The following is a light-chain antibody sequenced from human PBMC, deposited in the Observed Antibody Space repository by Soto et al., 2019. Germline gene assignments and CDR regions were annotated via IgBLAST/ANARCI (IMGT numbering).Light chain of an antibody. CDR2: LESSGSY. V-gene: IGLV4-60*02. CDR3: ETWDSNPRM. J-gene: IGLJ3*02. Sequence: QPVLTQSSSASASLGSSVKLTCTLSSGHSSYIIAWHQQQPGKAPRYLMNLESSGSYNKGSGVPDRFSGSSSGADRYLTISNLEFEDEADYYCETWDSNPRMFGGGTKLTVL. CDR1: SGHSSYI.